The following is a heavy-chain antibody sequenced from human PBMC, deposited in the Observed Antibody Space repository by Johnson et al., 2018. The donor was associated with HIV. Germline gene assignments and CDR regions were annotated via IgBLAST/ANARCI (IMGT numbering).Heavy chain of an antibody. V-gene: IGHV3-9*01. Sequence: VESGGGLVQPGRSLRLSCAASGFTFDDYAMHWVRQATGKGLEWVSGISWNSGSIGYADSVKGRFTISRDNSKNTLYLQMNRLRAEDTAVYYCARESLPGYSSSNDAFDIWGQGTMVTVSS. CDR2: ISWNSGSI. J-gene: IGHJ3*02. CDR1: GFTFDDYA. CDR3: ARESLPGYSSSNDAFDI. D-gene: IGHD6-13*01.